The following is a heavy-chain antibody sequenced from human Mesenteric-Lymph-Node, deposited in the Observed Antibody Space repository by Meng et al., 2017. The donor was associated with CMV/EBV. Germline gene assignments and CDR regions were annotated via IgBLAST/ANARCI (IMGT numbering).Heavy chain of an antibody. CDR1: GFSFTNYA. J-gene: IGHJ4*02. Sequence: GESLKISCAASGFSFTNYAMSWVRQAPGKGLEWVSAISGSGGSTYYADSVKGRFTISRDNSKNTLYLQMNSLRAEDTAVYYCARAPYSSPDYWGQGTLVTVSS. CDR2: ISGSGGST. CDR3: ARAPYSSPDY. D-gene: IGHD6-13*01. V-gene: IGHV3-23*01.